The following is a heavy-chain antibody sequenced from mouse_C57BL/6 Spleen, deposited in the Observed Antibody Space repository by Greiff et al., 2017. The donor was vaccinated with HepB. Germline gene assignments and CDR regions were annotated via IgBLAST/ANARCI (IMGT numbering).Heavy chain of an antibody. V-gene: IGHV1-26*01. J-gene: IGHJ2*01. CDR1: GYTFTDYY. CDR2: INPNNGGT. CDR3: AREPGSSYFDY. D-gene: IGHD1-1*01. Sequence: EVQLQQSGPELVKPGASVKISCKASGYTFTDYYMNWVKQSHGKSLEWIGDINPNNGGTSYNQKFKGKATLTVDKSSSTAYMELRSLTSEDSAVYYCAREPGSSYFDYWGQSTTLTVSS.